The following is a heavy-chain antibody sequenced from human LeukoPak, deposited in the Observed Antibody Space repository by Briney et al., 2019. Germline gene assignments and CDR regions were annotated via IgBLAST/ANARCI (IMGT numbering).Heavy chain of an antibody. Sequence: ASVRVSCKASGYTFTSYDINWVRQATGQGLEWMGWMNPNSGNTGYAQKFQGRVTMTRNTSISTAYMELSSLRAEDTAVYYCARENHDFWSGYYGAFDIWGQGTMVTVSS. J-gene: IGHJ3*02. D-gene: IGHD3-3*01. CDR2: MNPNSGNT. CDR1: GYTFTSYD. V-gene: IGHV1-8*01. CDR3: ARENHDFWSGYYGAFDI.